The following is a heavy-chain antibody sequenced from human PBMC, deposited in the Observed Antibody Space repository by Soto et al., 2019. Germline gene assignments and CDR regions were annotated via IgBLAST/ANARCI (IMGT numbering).Heavy chain of an antibody. CDR3: AKDRRITIFGVVNYYYYYGMDV. D-gene: IGHD3-3*01. CDR2: ISYDGSNK. J-gene: IGHJ6*02. V-gene: IGHV3-30*18. CDR1: GFTFSSYG. Sequence: QVQLVESGGGVVQPGRSLRLSCAASGFTFSSYGMHWVRQAPGKGLEWVAVISYDGSNKYYADSVKGRFTISRDNSKNXXYXQXXSLRAEDTAVYYCAKDRRITIFGVVNYYYYYGMDVWGQGTTVTVSS.